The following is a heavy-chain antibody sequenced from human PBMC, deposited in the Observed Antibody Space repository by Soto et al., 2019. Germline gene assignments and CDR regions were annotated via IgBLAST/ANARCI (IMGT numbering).Heavy chain of an antibody. CDR3: AREDRDRETGLVPAAIDGMDV. CDR2: IIPIFGIT. J-gene: IGHJ6*02. Sequence: QVQLVQSGAEVKKPGSSVKVSCKASGGTFSRYTMTWVRQAPGHGLEWMGRIIPIFGITTYAQKFQGRVTITADEYTSTAYMELSSMGSEDTAVYYCAREDRDRETGLVPAAIDGMDVWGQGTTVTVSS. V-gene: IGHV1-69*08. CDR1: GGTFSRYT. D-gene: IGHD2-2*01.